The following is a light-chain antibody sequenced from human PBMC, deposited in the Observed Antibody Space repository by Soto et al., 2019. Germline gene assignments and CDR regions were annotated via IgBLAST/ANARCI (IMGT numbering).Light chain of an antibody. CDR3: CQYNNWPPA. CDR1: GGVGSD. V-gene: IGKV3-15*01. CDR2: GAS. Sequence: EIVMTQPPATLSVSPGARASLSCRAGGGVGSDLVWYRQKPGQAPRLRIYGASNRATGVTDRFSGGGYGTVFTLPISILQSEDFSGDCGCQYNNWPPAFGQGTKVDIK. J-gene: IGKJ1*01.